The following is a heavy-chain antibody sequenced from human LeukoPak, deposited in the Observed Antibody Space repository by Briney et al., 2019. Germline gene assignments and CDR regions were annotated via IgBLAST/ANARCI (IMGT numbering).Heavy chain of an antibody. CDR3: ARGIDQGVDY. V-gene: IGHV1-8*01. CDR2: MSPSRDNT. CDR1: GYTFTRND. D-gene: IGHD2-2*01. J-gene: IGHJ4*02. Sequence: ASVKVSCKASGYTFTRNDINWFRQASGQGLEWMGWMSPSRDNTGYAQKFQGRVAMTRDISTSTAYMDLSSLIFEDTAVYCCARGIDQGVDYWGQGTLVTVSS.